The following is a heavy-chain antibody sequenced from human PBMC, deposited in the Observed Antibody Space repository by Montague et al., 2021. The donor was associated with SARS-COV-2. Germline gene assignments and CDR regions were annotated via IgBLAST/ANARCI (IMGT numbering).Heavy chain of an antibody. CDR2: IYYGGST. J-gene: IGHJ5*02. V-gene: IGHV4-59*08. D-gene: IGHD5-24*01. CDR3: ARLRRPDGYSYWFGP. Sequence: SETLSLTCTVSGGSMSGYYWSWIRQSPGKGLEWIGYIYYGGSTNYSPSFKGRVIMSVDTSNNQFSLRLTSVTAADTAVYYCARLRRPDGYSYWFGPWGQGTLVTVSS. CDR1: GGSMSGYY.